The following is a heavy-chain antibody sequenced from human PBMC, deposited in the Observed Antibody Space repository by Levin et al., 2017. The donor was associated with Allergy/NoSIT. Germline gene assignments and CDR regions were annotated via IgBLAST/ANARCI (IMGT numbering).Heavy chain of an antibody. J-gene: IGHJ4*02. V-gene: IGHV3-30-3*01. CDR3: AREGYSSGRAGTFDH. CDR1: EFTVSGSI. D-gene: IGHD3-22*01. Sequence: GGSLRLSCTASEFTVSGSIIHWVRQTPGTGLEWVGLISHDGSTMYAESVRGRFTISRDISKNTVYLQMNSLSTEDTAVYTCAREGYSSGRAGTFDHWVQGTLVTVSS. CDR2: ISHDGST.